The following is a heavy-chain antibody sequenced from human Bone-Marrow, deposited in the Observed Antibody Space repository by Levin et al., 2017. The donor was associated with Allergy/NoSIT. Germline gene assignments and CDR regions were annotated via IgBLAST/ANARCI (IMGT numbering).Heavy chain of an antibody. Sequence: ASVKVSCKASGCIFTSYYIHWVRQAPGQGLEWRGIIDPSGYSATYAQKFQGRVTLTRDTYTTTVDLELRSLTSDATAVYFCARSATTIGVVTAPHFDYWGQGSLVTVSS. CDR3: ARSATTIGVVTAPHFDY. V-gene: IGHV1-46*03. CDR2: IDPSGYSA. D-gene: IGHD2-21*02. CDR1: GCIFTSYY. J-gene: IGHJ4*02.